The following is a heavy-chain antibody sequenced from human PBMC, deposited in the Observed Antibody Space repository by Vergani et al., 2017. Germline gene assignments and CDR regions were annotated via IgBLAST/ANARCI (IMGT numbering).Heavy chain of an antibody. D-gene: IGHD3-22*01. J-gene: IGHJ6*02. CDR1: GGSISSSSYY. CDR3: ARQYRGYYDSSGYYLWDYYYGMDV. Sequence: QLQLQESGPGLVKPSETLSLTCTVSGGSISSSSYYWGWIRQPPGKGLEWIGSIYYSWSTYYNPSLKSRVTISVDTSKNQFSLKLSSVTAADTAVYYCARQYRGYYDSSGYYLWDYYYGMDVWGQGTTVTVSS. CDR2: IYYSWST. V-gene: IGHV4-39*01.